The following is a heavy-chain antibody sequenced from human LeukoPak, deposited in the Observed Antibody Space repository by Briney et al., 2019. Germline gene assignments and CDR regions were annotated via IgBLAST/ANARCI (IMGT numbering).Heavy chain of an antibody. CDR2: IKHDGSEK. V-gene: IGHV3-7*01. J-gene: IGHJ4*02. CDR1: GFTFSTYW. CDR3: AREKGYSFHPFDY. D-gene: IGHD6-13*01. Sequence: GGSLRLSCAAPGFTFSTYWMSWVRQAPGKGLQWVANIKHDGSEKNYVDSVKGRFTISKDNAKNSLYLQMNSLRAEDTAVYYCAREKGYSFHPFDYWGQGTLVTVSS.